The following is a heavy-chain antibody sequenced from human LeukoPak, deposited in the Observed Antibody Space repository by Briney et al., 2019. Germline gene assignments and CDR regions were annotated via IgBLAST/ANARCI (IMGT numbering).Heavy chain of an antibody. CDR1: GGSFSGYY. Sequence: TSETLSLTCAIYGGSFSGYYWSWIRQPPGKGLEWIGEINHSGSTNYNPSLKSRVTISVDTSKNQFSLKLSSVTAADTAVYYCARGMVAKTLDYWGQGTLVTVSS. CDR2: INHSGST. D-gene: IGHD2-8*01. J-gene: IGHJ4*02. CDR3: ARGMVAKTLDY. V-gene: IGHV4-34*01.